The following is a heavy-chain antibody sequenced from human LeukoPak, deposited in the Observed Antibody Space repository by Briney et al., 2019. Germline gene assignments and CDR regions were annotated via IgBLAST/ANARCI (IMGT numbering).Heavy chain of an antibody. J-gene: IGHJ4*02. Sequence: GGSLRLSCAASGFTFSSYSMNWVRQAPGKGLEWVSSISSSSSYIYYADSVKGRFTIARDNAKNSLYLQMNSLRAEDRAVYYCASSGIAVAGTYYWGQGTLVTVYS. V-gene: IGHV3-21*01. D-gene: IGHD6-19*01. CDR1: GFTFSSYS. CDR2: ISSSSSYI. CDR3: ASSGIAVAGTYY.